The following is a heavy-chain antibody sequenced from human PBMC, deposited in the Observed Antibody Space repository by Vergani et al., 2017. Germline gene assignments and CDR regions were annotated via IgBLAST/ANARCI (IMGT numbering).Heavy chain of an antibody. CDR2: IIPIFGTA. V-gene: IGHV1-69*01. CDR1: GGTFSSYA. D-gene: IGHD3-3*01. Sequence: QVQLVQSGAEVKKPGSSVKVSCKASGGTFSSYAISWVRQAPGQGLEWMGGIIPIFGTANYAQKFQGRVTITADEYTSTAYMGLGSLLSEDTAVYYCARVNDFWSXDYSGVYYYYYMDVWGKGTTVTVSS. J-gene: IGHJ6*03. CDR3: ARVNDFWSXDYSGVYYYYYMDV.